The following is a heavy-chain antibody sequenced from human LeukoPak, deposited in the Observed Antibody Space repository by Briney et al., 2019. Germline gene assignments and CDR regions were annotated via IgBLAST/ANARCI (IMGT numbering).Heavy chain of an antibody. V-gene: IGHV3-74*01. J-gene: IGHJ3*02. D-gene: IGHD1-26*01. CDR1: VYTLTSYC. Sequence: GGSLRLSCAASVYTLTSYCMHWVRQAPGKGLVWVSRINGDGSSTTYADSVKGRFTISRDNAKNTLYMQMNSLRAEDTAVYYCARGGTDDDFDIWGQGTMVTVSS. CDR3: ARGGTDDDFDI. CDR2: INGDGSST.